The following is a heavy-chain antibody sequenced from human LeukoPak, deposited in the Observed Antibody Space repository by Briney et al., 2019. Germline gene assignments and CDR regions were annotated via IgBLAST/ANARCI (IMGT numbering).Heavy chain of an antibody. CDR3: AASLWFGIYPDY. D-gene: IGHD3-10*01. V-gene: IGHV4-34*01. Sequence: TSETLSLTCAVYGGSFSGYYWTWFRQPPGKGLEWIGEFNHKWGAKYNPSLKSRVTISVDTSNNHLSLSLNSVTTADTVVYYCAASLWFGIYPDYWGQGSLVTVSS. CDR2: FNHKWGA. J-gene: IGHJ4*02. CDR1: GGSFSGYY.